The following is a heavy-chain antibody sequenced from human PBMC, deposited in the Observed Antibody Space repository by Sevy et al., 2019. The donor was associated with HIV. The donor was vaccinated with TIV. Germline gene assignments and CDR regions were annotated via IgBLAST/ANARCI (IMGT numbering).Heavy chain of an antibody. J-gene: IGHJ6*02. D-gene: IGHD3-10*01. CDR3: AKADYRGYYYYGMDV. CDR2: MSYDGSTR. Sequence: GGSLRLSCAASGFSISPYAFHWVRQAPGKGLEWVALMSYDGSTRYYADSAKGRFAISKDNSKNTLYLQMNSLRAEDTAVYYCAKADYRGYYYYGMDVWGQGTTVTVSS. V-gene: IGHV3-30*09. CDR1: GFSISPYA.